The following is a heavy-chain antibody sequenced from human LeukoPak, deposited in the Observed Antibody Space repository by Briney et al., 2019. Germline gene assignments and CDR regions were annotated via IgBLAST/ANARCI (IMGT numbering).Heavy chain of an antibody. CDR2: INPNSGRK. Sequence: ASVKVSCKASGYTFTDYFIHWVRQAPGQGLEWMGWINPNSGRKKYAQKFQGRVTMTRDTSISTAYMEFSRLRSDETAIYYCAREEIAAASGDGTDVWGQGTTVTVSS. J-gene: IGHJ6*02. V-gene: IGHV1-2*02. CDR3: AREEIAAASGDGTDV. CDR1: GYTFTDYF. D-gene: IGHD6-13*01.